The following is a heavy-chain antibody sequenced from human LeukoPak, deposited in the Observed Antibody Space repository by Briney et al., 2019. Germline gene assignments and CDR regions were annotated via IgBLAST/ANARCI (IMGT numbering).Heavy chain of an antibody. D-gene: IGHD2-8*01. Sequence: ASVKVSCQASGYTFTSYGISWVRQAPEQGLEWMGWISAYNGNTNYSQKHQGRVTMTTDTSTSTAYMELRSLRSDDTAVYYCARSMVYYYYYLDVWGKGTTVTVSS. CDR3: ARSMVYYYYYLDV. V-gene: IGHV1-18*01. CDR2: ISAYNGNT. CDR1: GYTFTSYG. J-gene: IGHJ6*03.